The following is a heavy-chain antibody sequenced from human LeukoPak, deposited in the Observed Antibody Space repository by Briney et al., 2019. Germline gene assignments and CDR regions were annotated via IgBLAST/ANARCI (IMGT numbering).Heavy chain of an antibody. Sequence: GESLKISCQGSGYSFTNYWIGWVRQMPGKGLEWMGIIYPGDSDTRYSPSFQGQVTISADKSISTAYLQWSSLKASDTAMYYCARRYYYDSNGYLDYWGQGTLVTVSS. CDR1: GYSFTNYW. V-gene: IGHV5-51*01. CDR3: ARRYYYDSNGYLDY. D-gene: IGHD3-22*01. J-gene: IGHJ4*02. CDR2: IYPGDSDT.